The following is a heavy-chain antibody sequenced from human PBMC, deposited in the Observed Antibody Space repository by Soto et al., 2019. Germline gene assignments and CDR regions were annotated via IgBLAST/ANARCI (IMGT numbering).Heavy chain of an antibody. Sequence: EVQLVESGGGLVQPGGSLRLSCAASGFTFSSYWMHWVRQAPGKGLVWVSRINTDGSSTSYADSVKGRFTISRDNAENTLYLQMNSLRVEDTAIXYCARXXPGRAWAGATDYWGQGTLVTVSS. D-gene: IGHD1-26*01. CDR1: GFTFSSYW. V-gene: IGHV3-74*01. CDR3: ARXXPGRAWAGATDY. J-gene: IGHJ4*02. CDR2: INTDGSST.